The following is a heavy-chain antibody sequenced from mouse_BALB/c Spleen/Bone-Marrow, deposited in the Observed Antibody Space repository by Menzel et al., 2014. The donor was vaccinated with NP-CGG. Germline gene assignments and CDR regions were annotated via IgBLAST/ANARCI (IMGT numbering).Heavy chain of an antibody. CDR2: IDPSDSYT. Sequence: QVQLQQSGAELVKPGASVKMSCKASGYTFTSYWMHWVKQRPGQGLEWIGTIDPSDSYTSYNQKFKGKATLTVDTSSSTAYMQLSSLTSEDSAVYYCTRYDYGYWGQGTTLTVSS. CDR3: TRYDYGY. V-gene: IGHV1S127*01. D-gene: IGHD2-4*01. CDR1: GYTFTSYW. J-gene: IGHJ2*01.